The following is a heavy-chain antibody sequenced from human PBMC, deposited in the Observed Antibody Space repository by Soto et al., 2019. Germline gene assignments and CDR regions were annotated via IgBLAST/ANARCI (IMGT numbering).Heavy chain of an antibody. V-gene: IGHV5-51*01. CDR2: IYPGDSDT. D-gene: IGHD2-2*01. CDR3: ASSVVPAANKIYYYYYGMDV. CDR1: GYSFTSYW. Sequence: PGESLKISCKGSGYSFTSYWIGWVRQMPGKGLEWMGIIYPGDSDTRYSPSFQGQVTISADKSISTAYLQWSSLKASDTAMYYCASSVVPAANKIYYYYYGMDVWGQGTTVTVSS. J-gene: IGHJ6*02.